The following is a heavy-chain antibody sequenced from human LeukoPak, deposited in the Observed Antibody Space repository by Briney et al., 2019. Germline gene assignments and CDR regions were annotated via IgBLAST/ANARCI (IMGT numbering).Heavy chain of an antibody. D-gene: IGHD1-26*01. V-gene: IGHV3-48*03. Sequence: GGSLRLSCAASGFTFSSHEMNWVRQAPGKGLEWVSYISGSGRTMSYADSVKGRFTISRDNAKNSLYLQMNSLRAEDTAVYYCARESGGIDYWGQGTLVTVSS. J-gene: IGHJ4*02. CDR3: ARESGGIDY. CDR1: GFTFSSHE. CDR2: ISGSGRTM.